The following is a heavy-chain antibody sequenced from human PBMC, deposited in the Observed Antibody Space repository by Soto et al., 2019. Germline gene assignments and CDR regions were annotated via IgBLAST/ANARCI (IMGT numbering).Heavy chain of an antibody. CDR1: GGSINTDY. J-gene: IGHJ3*02. CDR3: ARGSGPNDAFDI. V-gene: IGHV4-59*01. D-gene: IGHD2-15*01. Sequence: PSETLSLTCTVSGGSINTDYWTWIRQAPGRGLEWIGYISSSGIPNYTQSLKSRVTISVDTSKNQFSLKLSSVTAADTAVYYCARGSGPNDAFDIWGQGTMVTVSS. CDR2: ISSSGIP.